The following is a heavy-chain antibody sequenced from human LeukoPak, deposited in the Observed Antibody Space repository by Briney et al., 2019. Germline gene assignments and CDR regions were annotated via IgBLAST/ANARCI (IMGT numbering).Heavy chain of an antibody. V-gene: IGHV1-18*01. D-gene: IGHD2-2*01. Sequence: ASVKVSCKASGYTFTSYGISWVRQAPGQGLEWMGWISAYNGNTNYAQKLQGRVTMTTDTSTSTAYMELRSLRSDDTAVYYCAREKYCSSTSCHDAFGIWGQGTMVTVSS. CDR2: ISAYNGNT. J-gene: IGHJ3*02. CDR1: GYTFTSYG. CDR3: AREKYCSSTSCHDAFGI.